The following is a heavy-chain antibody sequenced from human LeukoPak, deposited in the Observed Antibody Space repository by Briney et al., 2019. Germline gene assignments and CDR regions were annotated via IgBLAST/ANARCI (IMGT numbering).Heavy chain of an antibody. CDR1: GFTFRSYE. V-gene: IGHV3-48*03. CDR3: ARAIYAKYDY. J-gene: IGHJ4*02. D-gene: IGHD2-2*01. Sequence: GGSLRLSCAAPGFTFRSYEMNWVPQAPGKGLEWVSYISSSGSTIYYADSVKGRFTISRDNAKNSLYLQMSSLRAEDTAVYYCARAIYAKYDYWGQGTLVTVSS. CDR2: ISSSGSTI.